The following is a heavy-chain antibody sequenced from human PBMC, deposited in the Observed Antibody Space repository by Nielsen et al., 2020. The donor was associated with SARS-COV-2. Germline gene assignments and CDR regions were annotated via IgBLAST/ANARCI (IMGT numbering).Heavy chain of an antibody. J-gene: IGHJ3*02. CDR1: GFTFSSYS. V-gene: IGHV3-48*01. CDR2: ISSSSSTI. Sequence: GESLKISCAASGFTFSSYSMNWVRQAPGKGLEWVSYISSSSSTIYYADSVKGRFTISRDNAKNSLYLQMNSLRAEDRAVYYCASVPRPYDFWSGSDAFDIWGQGTMVTVSS. CDR3: ASVPRPYDFWSGSDAFDI. D-gene: IGHD3-3*01.